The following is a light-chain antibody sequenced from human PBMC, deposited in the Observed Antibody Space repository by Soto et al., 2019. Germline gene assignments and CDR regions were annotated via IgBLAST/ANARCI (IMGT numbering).Light chain of an antibody. CDR2: DAS. CDR1: QSVSSN. Sequence: EIVMTESPATLSVSPGESATLSGRASQSVSSNLAWHQQKPRQAHRILMYDASTRATGISARFSGSGSGTEFTLTISSLQSEDFAVYYCQQYHNWPITFGQGTRLEIK. J-gene: IGKJ5*01. CDR3: QQYHNWPIT. V-gene: IGKV3-15*01.